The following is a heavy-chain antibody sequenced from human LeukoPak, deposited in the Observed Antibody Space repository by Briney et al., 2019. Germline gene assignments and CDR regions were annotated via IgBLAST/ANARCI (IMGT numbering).Heavy chain of an antibody. CDR3: AREAIVGATLGY. Sequence: ASVKVSRKASGYTFTGYYMHWVRQAPGQGLEWMGWINPNSGGTNCAQKFQGRVTMTRDTSISTAYMELSRLRSDDTAVCYCAREAIVGATLGYWGQGTLVTVSS. J-gene: IGHJ4*02. CDR2: INPNSGGT. D-gene: IGHD1-26*01. V-gene: IGHV1-2*02. CDR1: GYTFTGYY.